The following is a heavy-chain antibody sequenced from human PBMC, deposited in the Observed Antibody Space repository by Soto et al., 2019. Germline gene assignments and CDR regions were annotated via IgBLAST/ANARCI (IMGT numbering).Heavy chain of an antibody. Sequence: QVQLVQSGAEVKKPGASVKVSCKASGYTFTSYGISWVRQAPGQGLEWMGWISAYNGNKNYAQKLQGRVTMTTDTATSTAYMELRSLRADDTAVYYCARDLADDIVVVVAASYYGMDVWGQGTTVTVSS. D-gene: IGHD2-15*01. CDR3: ARDLADDIVVVVAASYYGMDV. V-gene: IGHV1-18*01. CDR1: GYTFTSYG. J-gene: IGHJ6*02. CDR2: ISAYNGNK.